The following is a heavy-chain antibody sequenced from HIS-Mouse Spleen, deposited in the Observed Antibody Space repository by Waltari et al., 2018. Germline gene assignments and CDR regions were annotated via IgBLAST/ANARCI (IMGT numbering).Heavy chain of an antibody. CDR3: ARGFLEWLLYPYYYGMDV. J-gene: IGHJ6*02. D-gene: IGHD3-3*01. CDR2: IKQDGSEK. V-gene: IGHV3-7*01. Sequence: EVQLVESGGGLVQPGGSLRLSCAASGFTFSSYWRSWVRQAPGKGLGWVANIKQDGSEKYYVDSVKGRFTISRDNAKNSLYLQMNSLRAEDTAVYYCARGFLEWLLYPYYYGMDVWGQGTTVTVSS. CDR1: GFTFSSYW.